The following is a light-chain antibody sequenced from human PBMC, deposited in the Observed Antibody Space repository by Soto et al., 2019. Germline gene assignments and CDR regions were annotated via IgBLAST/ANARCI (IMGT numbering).Light chain of an antibody. CDR1: SSDVGSYDL. Sequence: QSALTQPASVSGSPGHAIAISCTGTSSDVGSYDLVSWYQQHPGKAPKLMIYEVTKRPSGVSSRLSGSKSGNTASLTISGLQAEDDADYYCCSSAGGGTYVFGTGTKLTVL. CDR2: EVT. J-gene: IGLJ1*01. V-gene: IGLV2-23*02. CDR3: CSSAGGGTYV.